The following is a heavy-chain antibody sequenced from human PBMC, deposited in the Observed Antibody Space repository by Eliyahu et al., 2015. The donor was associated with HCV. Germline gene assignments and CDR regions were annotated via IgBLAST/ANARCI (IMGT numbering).Heavy chain of an antibody. J-gene: IGHJ4*02. Sequence: QVQLVESGGDLVRPGXSLRLSCGASGFIFETFTMHWVRQAPGKGLEWVALISFDGSNEYYTDSVKGRFTISRDNSKNTLSLQMNSLRLEDTAMYYCARAGGHSIFDYWGQGTLVTVSS. CDR3: ARAGGHSIFDY. V-gene: IGHV3-30*04. D-gene: IGHD4-11*01. CDR1: GFIFETFT. CDR2: ISFDGSNE.